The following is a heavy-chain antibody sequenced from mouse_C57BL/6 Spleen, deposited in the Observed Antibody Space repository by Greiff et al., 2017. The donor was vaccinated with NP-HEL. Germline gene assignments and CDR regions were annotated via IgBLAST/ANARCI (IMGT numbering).Heavy chain of an antibody. V-gene: IGHV1-4*01. CDR2: INPSSGYT. J-gene: IGHJ4*01. D-gene: IGHD2-5*01. CDR3: ARSGSNYVGAMDY. Sequence: VKLQESGAELARPGASVKMSCKASGYTFTSYTMHWVKQRPGQGLEWIGYINPSSGYTKYNQKFKDKATLTADKSSSTAYMQLSSLTSEDSAVYYCARSGSNYVGAMDYWGQGTSVTVSS. CDR1: GYTFTSYT.